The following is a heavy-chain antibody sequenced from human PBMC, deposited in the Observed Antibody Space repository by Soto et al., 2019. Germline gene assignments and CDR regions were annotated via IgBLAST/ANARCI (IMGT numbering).Heavy chain of an antibody. J-gene: IGHJ6*02. CDR2: ISYDGSNK. D-gene: IGHD2-15*01. CDR3: AKDHGDARIVVVAVGPHYGMDV. V-gene: IGHV3-30*18. CDR1: GFTFSSYG. Sequence: QVQLVESGGGVVQPGRSLRLSCAASGFTFSSYGMHWVRQAPGKGLEWVAVISYDGSNKYYADSVKGRFTISRDNSKNTLYLQMNSLRAEDTAVYYCAKDHGDARIVVVAVGPHYGMDVWGQGTTVTVSS.